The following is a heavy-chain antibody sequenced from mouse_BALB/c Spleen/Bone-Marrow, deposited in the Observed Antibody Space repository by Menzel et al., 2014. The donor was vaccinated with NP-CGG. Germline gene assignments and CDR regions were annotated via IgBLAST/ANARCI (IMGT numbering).Heavy chain of an antibody. J-gene: IGHJ2*01. Sequence: EVKLVDSGGGLVQPGGSLRLSCATSGFTFTDYYMNWVRQPPGKALEWLGFIRNKANGYTTEYSASVKGRFTISRDNSQSILYLHMNTLRAEDSATYYCARDKGGILFDYWGQGTTLTVSS. CDR2: IRNKANGYTT. CDR3: ARDKGGILFDY. CDR1: GFTFTDYY. V-gene: IGHV7-3*02. D-gene: IGHD1-1*02.